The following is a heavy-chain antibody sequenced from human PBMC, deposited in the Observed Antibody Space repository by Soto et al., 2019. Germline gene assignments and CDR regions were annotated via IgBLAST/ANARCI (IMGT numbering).Heavy chain of an antibody. CDR1: GFTFSSYA. D-gene: IGHD3-10*01. Sequence: GGSLRLSCAASGFTFSSYAMHWVRQAPGKGLEWVAVISYDGSNKYYADSVKGRFTISRDNSKNTLYLQMNSLRAEDTAVYYCARPHPVRGVIITRGNGWFDPWGQGTLVTVSS. V-gene: IGHV3-30-3*01. CDR2: ISYDGSNK. CDR3: ARPHPVRGVIITRGNGWFDP. J-gene: IGHJ5*02.